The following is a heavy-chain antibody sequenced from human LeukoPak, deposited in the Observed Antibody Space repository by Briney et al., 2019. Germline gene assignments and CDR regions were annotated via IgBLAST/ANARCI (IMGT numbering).Heavy chain of an antibody. Sequence: PGGSLRLSCAASGFTFSSYAMTWVRQAPGKGLEWVSAISASGGSTYYADSVKGRFTISRDNSKNTLYLQMNSLRAEDTAVYYCARLTNHYYGSGNPWGQGTLVTVSS. CDR3: ARLTNHYYGSGNP. V-gene: IGHV3-23*01. CDR1: GFTFSSYA. D-gene: IGHD3-10*01. CDR2: ISASGGST. J-gene: IGHJ5*02.